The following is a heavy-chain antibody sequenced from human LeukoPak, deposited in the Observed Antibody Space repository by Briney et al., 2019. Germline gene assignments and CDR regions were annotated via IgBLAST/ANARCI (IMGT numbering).Heavy chain of an antibody. CDR3: VRGTGY. J-gene: IGHJ4*02. CDR1: GFTFSSYA. V-gene: IGHV3-64D*06. Sequence: PGGSLRLSCSVSGFTFSSYAMHWVRQAPGKGLEYVSAISSNGDNTYYADSVKGRFTISRDNSKSALYLQMSSLRPDDTAVYFCVRGTGYWGQGTLVTVSS. CDR2: ISSNGDNT.